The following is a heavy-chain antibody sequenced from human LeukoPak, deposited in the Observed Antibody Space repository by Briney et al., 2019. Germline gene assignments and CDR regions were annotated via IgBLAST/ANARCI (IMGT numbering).Heavy chain of an antibody. D-gene: IGHD2-15*01. CDR3: ARDGRHDAFDI. Sequence: PSETLSLTCTVSGGSVSSHYWSWIRQSPGKGLEWIGYIYYSGSTNYNPSLKSRVTISVDTSKNQFSLKLSSVTAADTAVYYCARDGRHDAFDIWGQGTMVTVSS. CDR1: GGSVSSHY. CDR2: IYYSGST. J-gene: IGHJ3*02. V-gene: IGHV4-59*02.